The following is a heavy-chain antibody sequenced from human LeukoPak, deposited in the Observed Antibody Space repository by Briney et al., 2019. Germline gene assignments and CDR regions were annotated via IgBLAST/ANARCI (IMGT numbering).Heavy chain of an antibody. CDR1: GFTFSSYS. CDR3: ARGFHYGSGPTLGNFDY. CDR2: ISSTSTYV. J-gene: IGHJ4*02. D-gene: IGHD3-10*01. Sequence: PGGSLRLSCAASGFTFSSYSLNWVRQAPGKGLEWVSSISSTSTYVYYADSVKGRFTISRDNAKNSLYLQVDSLRAEDTALYYCARGFHYGSGPTLGNFDYWGQGTLVTVSS. V-gene: IGHV3-21*01.